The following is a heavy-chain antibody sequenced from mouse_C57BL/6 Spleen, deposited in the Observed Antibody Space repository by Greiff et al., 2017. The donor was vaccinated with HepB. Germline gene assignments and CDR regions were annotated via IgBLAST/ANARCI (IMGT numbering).Heavy chain of an antibody. CDR2: IYPGDGDT. Sequence: VKLVESGPELVKPGASVKISCKASGYAFSSSWMNWVKQRPGKGLEWIGRIYPGDGDTNYNGKFKGKATLTADKSSSTAYMQLSSLTSEDSAVYFCASWDYYYAMDYWGQGTSVTVSS. CDR1: GYAFSSSW. V-gene: IGHV1-82*01. CDR3: ASWDYYYAMDY. D-gene: IGHD4-1*01. J-gene: IGHJ4*01.